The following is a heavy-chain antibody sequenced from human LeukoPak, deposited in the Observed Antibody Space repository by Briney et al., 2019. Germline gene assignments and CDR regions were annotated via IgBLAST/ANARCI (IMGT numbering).Heavy chain of an antibody. CDR2: IYYSGST. D-gene: IGHD3-22*01. V-gene: IGHV4-59*01. CDR3: ARGSSGYSTLDY. Sequence: SETLSLTCTVSGGSINSYYWSWIRQPPGKGLEWIGYIYYSGSTNYNPSLKSRVTISVDTSKNQFSLKLSSVTAADTAVYYCARGSSGYSTLDYWGQGTLVTVSS. CDR1: GGSINSYY. J-gene: IGHJ4*02.